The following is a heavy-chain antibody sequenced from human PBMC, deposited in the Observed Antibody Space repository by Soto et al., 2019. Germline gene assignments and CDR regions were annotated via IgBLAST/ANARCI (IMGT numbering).Heavy chain of an antibody. CDR3: ATGSPAVAGTEYYFDY. CDR2: FDPEDGET. J-gene: IGHJ4*02. CDR1: GYTLTELS. D-gene: IGHD6-19*01. V-gene: IGHV1-24*01. Sequence: GASVKVSCQVSGYTLTELSMHWVRQAPGKGLEWMGGFDPEDGETIYAQKFQGRVTMTEDTSTDTAYMELSSLRSEDTAVYYCATGSPAVAGTEYYFDYWGQGTLVTVSS.